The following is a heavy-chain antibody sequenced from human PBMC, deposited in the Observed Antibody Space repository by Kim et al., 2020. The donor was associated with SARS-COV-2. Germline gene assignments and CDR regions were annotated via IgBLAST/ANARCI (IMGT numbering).Heavy chain of an antibody. D-gene: IGHD6-13*01. CDR3: ARQYTSSWFHGMDV. V-gene: IGHV6-1*01. CDR1: GDSVSSNSAA. CDR2: TYYRSKWYN. Sequence: SQTLSLTCAISGDSVSSNSAAWNWIRQSPSRGLEWLGRTYYRSKWYNDYAVSVKSRITINPDTHKNQFSLQLNSVTPEDTGVYYYARQYTSSWFHGMDVWGQGTTVTVCS. J-gene: IGHJ6*02.